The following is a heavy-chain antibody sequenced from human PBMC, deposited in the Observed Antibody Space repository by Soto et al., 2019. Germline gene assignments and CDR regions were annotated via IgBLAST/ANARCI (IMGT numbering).Heavy chain of an antibody. CDR1: GYSFTSYW. CDR2: IDPSDSYT. J-gene: IGHJ6*02. D-gene: IGHD1-1*01. CDR3: ARHEKVEPYYYCYYGMDV. V-gene: IGHV5-10-1*01. Sequence: PGESLKISCKGSGYSFTSYWISWVRQMPGKGLEWMGRIDPSDSYTNYSPSFQGHVTISADKSISTAYLQWSSLQASDNAMYYCARHEKVEPYYYCYYGMDVWGQGTRVTVSS.